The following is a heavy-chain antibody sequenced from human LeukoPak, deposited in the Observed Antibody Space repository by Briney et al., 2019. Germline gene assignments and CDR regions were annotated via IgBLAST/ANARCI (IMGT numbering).Heavy chain of an antibody. J-gene: IGHJ4*02. V-gene: IGHV3-23*01. CDR1: GFTFSSYA. Sequence: GGSLRLSCAASGFTFSSYAMSWVRQAPGKGLEWVSAISGSGGSTYYADSVKGRFTISRDNSKDTLYLQMNSLRAEDTAVYYCARNENSGWGYFDYWGQGTLVTVSS. CDR2: ISGSGGST. CDR3: ARNENSGWGYFDY. D-gene: IGHD5-12*01.